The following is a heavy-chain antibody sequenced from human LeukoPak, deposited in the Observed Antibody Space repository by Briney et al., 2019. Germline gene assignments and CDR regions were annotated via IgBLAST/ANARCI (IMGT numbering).Heavy chain of an antibody. Sequence: GSLRLSCAASGFIFDTYGMLWVRQAPGKGLEWVAVIAYDGSNKVYADSVKGRFTISRDNSKNTLYLQMNSLRGEDTAVYYCAKEEAIATINYGLDVWGQGTTVTVSS. V-gene: IGHV3-30*18. D-gene: IGHD1-1*01. CDR2: IAYDGSNK. J-gene: IGHJ6*02. CDR1: GFIFDTYG. CDR3: AKEEAIATINYGLDV.